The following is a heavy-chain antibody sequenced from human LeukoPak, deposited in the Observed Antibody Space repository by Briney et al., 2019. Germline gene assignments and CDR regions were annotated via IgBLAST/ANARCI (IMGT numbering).Heavy chain of an antibody. CDR2: INGDGRNI. V-gene: IGHV3-74*01. CDR1: GFTFSSYW. CDR3: ARVLGLGSGSYYRVYGMDV. Sequence: GGSLRLSCVASGFTFSSYWMHWVRQDPRKGLVWASRINGDGRNINYADSVRGRFTISRDNAKNTLYLQMNTLRVEDTAVYYCARVLGLGSGSYYRVYGMDVWGQGTTVTVSS. J-gene: IGHJ6*02. D-gene: IGHD3-10*01.